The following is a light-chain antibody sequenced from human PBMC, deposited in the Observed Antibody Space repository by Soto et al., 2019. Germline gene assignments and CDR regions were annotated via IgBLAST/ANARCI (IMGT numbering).Light chain of an antibody. Sequence: QLVLTQSSSASASLGSSVKLTCTLSSGHSTYIIAWHQQQPGKAPRFLMKLDGSGSYNKGSGVPDRFSGSSSGTDRYLTISNLQSEDEADYYCETWVTNGGVFGGGTKLTVL. J-gene: IGLJ2*01. CDR2: LDGSGSY. CDR3: ETWVTNGGV. V-gene: IGLV4-60*03. CDR1: SGHSTYI.